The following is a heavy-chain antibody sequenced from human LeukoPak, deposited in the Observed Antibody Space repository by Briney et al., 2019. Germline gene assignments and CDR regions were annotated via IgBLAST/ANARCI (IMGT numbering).Heavy chain of an antibody. CDR1: GGTFSSYA. J-gene: IGHJ4*02. CDR3: ARDHVEMTSPAGY. V-gene: IGHV1-18*01. D-gene: IGHD5-24*01. CDR2: ISAYNGNT. Sequence: GSSVKVSCKASGGTFSSYAISWVRQAPGQGLEWMGWISAYNGNTNYAQKLQGRVTMTTDTSTRTAYMELRSLRSDDTAVYYCARDHVEMTSPAGYWGQGTLVTVSS.